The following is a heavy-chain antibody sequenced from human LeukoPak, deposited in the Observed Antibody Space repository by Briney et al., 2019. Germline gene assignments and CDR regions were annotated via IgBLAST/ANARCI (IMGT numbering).Heavy chain of an antibody. Sequence: PGGSLRLSCAVSGFTFRTYAMSWVRQAPGEGLEWVSGVSGSGTSTYYADSVKGRFTISRDNSKNTLYLQMNSLRAEDTAVYYCAKEPRGCTGGTCPTGGGYYFDYWGQGTLVTVSS. J-gene: IGHJ4*02. CDR2: VSGSGTST. V-gene: IGHV3-23*01. CDR3: AKEPRGCTGGTCPTGGGYYFDY. D-gene: IGHD2-15*01. CDR1: GFTFRTYA.